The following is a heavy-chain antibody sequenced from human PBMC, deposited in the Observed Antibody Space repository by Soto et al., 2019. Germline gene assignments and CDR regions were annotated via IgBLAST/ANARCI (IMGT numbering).Heavy chain of an antibody. CDR2: ISYDGSNK. Sequence: QVQLVESGGGVVQPGRSLRLSCVASGFTFSSYGIHWVRQAPGKGLEWVAVISYDGSNKYYADSVKGRFTISRDNSKNTLYLQMNSLRGEDTAVYYCPKPVTGHSYHYGMHVWGQRTTVTVSS. CDR3: PKPVTGHSYHYGMHV. V-gene: IGHV3-30*18. CDR1: GFTFSSYG. D-gene: IGHD3-9*01. J-gene: IGHJ6*02.